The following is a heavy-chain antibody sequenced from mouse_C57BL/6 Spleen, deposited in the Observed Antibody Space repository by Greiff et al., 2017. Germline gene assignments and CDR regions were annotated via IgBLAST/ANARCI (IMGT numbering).Heavy chain of an antibody. Sequence: VQLQQSGAELVRPGTSVKVSCKASGYAFTNYLIGWVKQRPGQGLEWIGVINPGSGGTNYNEKFKGKATLTADKSSSTAYMQLSSLTSEDSAVYFCARDWDAFDYWGQGTTLTVSS. CDR1: GYAFTNYL. CDR2: INPGSGGT. V-gene: IGHV1-54*01. J-gene: IGHJ2*01. CDR3: ARDWDAFDY. D-gene: IGHD4-1*01.